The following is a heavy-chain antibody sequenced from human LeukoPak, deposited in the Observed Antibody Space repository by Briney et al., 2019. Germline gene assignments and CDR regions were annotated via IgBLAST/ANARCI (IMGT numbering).Heavy chain of an antibody. V-gene: IGHV3-13*01. CDR1: GFTFIDYD. CDR3: ARGGIQVSGIDEFDY. D-gene: IGHD6-19*01. CDR2: IGIRGDT. J-gene: IGHJ4*01. Sequence: GGSLRLSCAASGFTFIDYDMHWVRQVIGKGLEWVSAIGIRGDTHYSGSVKGRFTISRENAESSLYLQMNSLRAEDTAVYYCARGGIQVSGIDEFDYWGQEPWSPSP.